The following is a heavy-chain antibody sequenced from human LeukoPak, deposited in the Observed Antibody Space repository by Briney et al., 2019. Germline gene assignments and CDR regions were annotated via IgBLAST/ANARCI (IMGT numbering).Heavy chain of an antibody. V-gene: IGHV5-10-1*01. CDR3: ARQGLLWFGELLPPFDY. D-gene: IGHD3-10*01. CDR1: GYSFTSYW. CDR2: IDPSDSYT. Sequence: GESLRISCKGSGYSFTSYWISWVRQMPEKGLEWMGRIDPSDSYTNYSPSFQGHVTISADKSISTAYLQWSSLKASDTAMYYCARQGLLWFGELLPPFDYWGQGTLVTVSS. J-gene: IGHJ4*02.